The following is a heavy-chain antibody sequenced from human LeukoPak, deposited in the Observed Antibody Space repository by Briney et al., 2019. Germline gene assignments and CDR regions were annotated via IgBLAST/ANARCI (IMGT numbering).Heavy chain of an antibody. J-gene: IGHJ4*02. Sequence: GGSLRLSCVGSGYAFKGYSMNWVRQAPGKGLEWISYITSSSSSIFYAVSVRGRFTISRDNARNSLYLQMNSLRDEDTAVYYCTRGGSYFEKWGQGSLVTVTS. CDR1: GYAFKGYS. CDR2: ITSSSSSI. D-gene: IGHD3-10*01. CDR3: TRGGSYFEK. V-gene: IGHV3-48*02.